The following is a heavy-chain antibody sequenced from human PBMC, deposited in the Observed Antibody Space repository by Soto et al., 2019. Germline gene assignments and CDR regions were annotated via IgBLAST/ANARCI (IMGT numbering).Heavy chain of an antibody. Sequence: QVQLVQSGAEVKKPGASVKVSCKASGYSFTGYYMHWVRQAPGQGLEWMGWINPNSGGTNYAQNFKGRVTMTRDTSISTAYMELSRLRSDDTAVYYCARAGIAAAGSGEYAMDVWGQGTTVTVSS. CDR1: GYSFTGYY. CDR3: ARAGIAAAGSGEYAMDV. V-gene: IGHV1-2*02. J-gene: IGHJ6*02. D-gene: IGHD6-13*01. CDR2: INPNSGGT.